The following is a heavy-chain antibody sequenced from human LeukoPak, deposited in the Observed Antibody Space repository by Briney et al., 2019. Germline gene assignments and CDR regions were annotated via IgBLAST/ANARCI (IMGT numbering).Heavy chain of an antibody. V-gene: IGHV3-48*03. J-gene: IGHJ4*02. CDR2: ISSSGSTI. CDR1: GFTFSSYE. Sequence: GGSLRLSCAASGFTFSSYEMNWVRQAPGKGLEWVSYISSSGSTIYYADSVKGRFTISRDNAKNSLYLQMNSLRAEDTAVYYCARDGSGYSSSWYYFDYWGQGTLVTVSS. D-gene: IGHD6-13*01. CDR3: ARDGSGYSSSWYYFDY.